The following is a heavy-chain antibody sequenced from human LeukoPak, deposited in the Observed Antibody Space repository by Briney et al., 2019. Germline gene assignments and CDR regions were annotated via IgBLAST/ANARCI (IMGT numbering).Heavy chain of an antibody. V-gene: IGHV1-69*10. Sequence: SVQVSCKASRGTFRSYAISWVRQATGQGLEWMGGIIPIFGIANYAHKFRGRVRITADKSTSLPYMELSSLRSQDTAVYYCARVSIGAAAGHFDYWGQGALVTVSS. CDR1: RGTFRSYA. CDR2: IIPIFGIA. J-gene: IGHJ4*02. CDR3: ARVSIGAAAGHFDY. D-gene: IGHD6-13*01.